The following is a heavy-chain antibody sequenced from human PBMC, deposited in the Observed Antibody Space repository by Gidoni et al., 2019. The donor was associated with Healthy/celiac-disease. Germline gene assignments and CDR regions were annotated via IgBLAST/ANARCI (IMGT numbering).Heavy chain of an antibody. J-gene: IGHJ4*02. Sequence: QLQLQESCPGLVKPSETLSLTCTVSGGSISSSSYYWGWIRQPPGKGLEWIGSIYYSGSTYYNPSLKSRVTISVDTSKNQFSLKLSSVTAADTAVYYCASQGGGVMDLGYWGQGTLVTVSS. D-gene: IGHD3-16*01. CDR1: GGSISSSSYY. V-gene: IGHV4-39*01. CDR2: IYYSGST. CDR3: ASQGGGVMDLGY.